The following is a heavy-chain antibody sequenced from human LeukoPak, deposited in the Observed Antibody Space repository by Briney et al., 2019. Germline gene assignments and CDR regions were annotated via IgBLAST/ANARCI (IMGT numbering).Heavy chain of an antibody. J-gene: IGHJ4*02. D-gene: IGHD3-10*01. CDR2: IYYSGST. Sequence: SETLSLTCTVSVGSISSYYWSWIRQPPGKGLEWIGYIYYSGSTNYNPSLKSRVTISVDTSKNQFSLKLSSVTAADTAVYYCARGRHYYGSGSYYNHRRSRFDYWGQGTLVTVSS. CDR3: ARGRHYYGSGSYYNHRRSRFDY. CDR1: VGSISSYY. V-gene: IGHV4-59*12.